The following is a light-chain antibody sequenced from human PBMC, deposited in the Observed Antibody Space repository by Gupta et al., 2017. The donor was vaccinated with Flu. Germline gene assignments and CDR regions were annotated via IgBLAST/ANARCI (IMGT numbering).Light chain of an antibody. CDR1: QSISYS. CDR3: QQRSNWPPYT. V-gene: IGKV3-11*01. J-gene: IGKJ2*01. Sequence: EVVLTQSPATLSLSRGERATLSCSASQSISYSLAWYQQKPGQAPRLIIFDASNRTTGIPARFSGSGSGTDFTLTISSREPADFAVDYCQQRSNWPPYTFGQGTKLEI. CDR2: DAS.